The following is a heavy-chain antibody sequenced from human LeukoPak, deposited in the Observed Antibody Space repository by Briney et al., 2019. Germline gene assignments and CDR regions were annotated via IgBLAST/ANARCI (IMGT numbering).Heavy chain of an antibody. CDR1: GYSFTSYW. V-gene: IGHV5-51*01. CDR2: IYPGDSDT. D-gene: IGHD5-18*01. Sequence: GESLKISCKGSGYSFTSYWIGWVRQMPGKGLEWMGIIYPGDSDTRYSQSFQGQVTISADKSISTAYLQWSSLKASDTAMYYCARHGYSYGYPAGGYYGMDVWGQGTTVTVSS. CDR3: ARHGYSYGYPAGGYYGMDV. J-gene: IGHJ6*02.